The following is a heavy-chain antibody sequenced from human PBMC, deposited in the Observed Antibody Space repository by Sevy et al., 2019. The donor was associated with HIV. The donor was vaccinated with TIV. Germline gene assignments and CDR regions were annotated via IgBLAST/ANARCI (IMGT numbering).Heavy chain of an antibody. D-gene: IGHD4-17*01. J-gene: IGHJ4*01. CDR2: IKQDGSEQ. V-gene: IGHV3-7*04. CDR3: AGGGGGFYGDYPFDY. Sequence: GSLRLSCSASGFAFSAYWMVWVRQGPGKGLEWVANIKQDGSEQNYVDSVEGRFTISRDNGKNLLYLQMNDLRAEDRGVYFCAGGGGGFYGDYPFDYWGHGTLVTVSS. CDR1: GFAFSAYW.